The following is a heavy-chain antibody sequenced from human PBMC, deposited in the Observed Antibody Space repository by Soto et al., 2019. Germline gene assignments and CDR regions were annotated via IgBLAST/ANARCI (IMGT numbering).Heavy chain of an antibody. CDR1: GFTFSSYA. V-gene: IGHV3-30-3*01. CDR3: AREVVVMDYYDSSGYYYLDY. Sequence: PGGSLRLSCAASGFTFSSYAMHWVRQAPGKGLEWVAVISYDGSNKHYADSVKGRFTISRDNSKNTLYLQMNSLRAEDTAVYYCAREVVVMDYYDSSGYYYLDYWGQGTLVTVSS. CDR2: ISYDGSNK. D-gene: IGHD3-22*01. J-gene: IGHJ4*02.